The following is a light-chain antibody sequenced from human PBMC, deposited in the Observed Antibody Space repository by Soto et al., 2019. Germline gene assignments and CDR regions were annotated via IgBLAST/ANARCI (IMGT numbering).Light chain of an antibody. CDR3: QKYDTVPWA. Sequence: EIMMTQSPATLSVSPGERVTLSCRATQTLSSNLAWYQQRPGQAPRLLIYGASIRATGVPARFSGSGSGSEFTLTISSLQSDDFGIYYCQKYDTVPWAFGQGTKVDIK. CDR1: QTLSSN. J-gene: IGKJ1*01. V-gene: IGKV3D-15*01. CDR2: GAS.